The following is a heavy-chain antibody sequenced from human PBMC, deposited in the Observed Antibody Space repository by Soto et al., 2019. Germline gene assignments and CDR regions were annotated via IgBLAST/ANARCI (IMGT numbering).Heavy chain of an antibody. CDR3: GKERRGRGWFVCNY. CDR1: GFTFSTCA. Sequence: GSLRLSCVASGFTFSTCAMSWVRQGPGKGLEWVSTISGGGNTYYAGSVKGRVTISRDNSKNTLYLQMNSLRAEDTAVYYCGKERRGRGWFVCNYWGQGIVVTRLL. V-gene: IGHV3-23*01. J-gene: IGHJ4*02. CDR2: ISGGGNT. D-gene: IGHD6-19*01.